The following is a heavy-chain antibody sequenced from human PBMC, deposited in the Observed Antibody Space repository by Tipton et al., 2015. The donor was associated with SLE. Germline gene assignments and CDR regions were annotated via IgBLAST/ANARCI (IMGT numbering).Heavy chain of an antibody. V-gene: IGHV3-30-3*01. J-gene: IGHJ3*02. D-gene: IGHD6-19*01. CDR1: GFTFSSYA. Sequence: SLRLSCAASGFTFSSYAMHWVRQAPGKGLEWVAVISYNGSNKYYADSVKGRFTISRDNSKNTLYLQMNSLRAEDTAVYYCAKDLPAVADRDAFDIWGQGTMVTVSS. CDR2: ISYNGSNK. CDR3: AKDLPAVADRDAFDI.